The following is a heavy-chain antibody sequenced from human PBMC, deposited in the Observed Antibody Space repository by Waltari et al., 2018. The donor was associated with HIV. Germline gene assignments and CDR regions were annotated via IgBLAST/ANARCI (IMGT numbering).Heavy chain of an antibody. CDR3: AREPSGYDLRGDY. CDR2: INRRGGSR. Sequence: QVQLVQSGAEVKKPGASVKVSCKASGYTFTSYYMHWVRQAPGQGLEWMGIINRRGGSRSYAQKFQGRVTMTRDTSTSTVYMELSSLRSEDTAVYYCAREPSGYDLRGDYWGQGTLVTVSS. J-gene: IGHJ4*02. CDR1: GYTFTSYY. V-gene: IGHV1-46*01. D-gene: IGHD5-12*01.